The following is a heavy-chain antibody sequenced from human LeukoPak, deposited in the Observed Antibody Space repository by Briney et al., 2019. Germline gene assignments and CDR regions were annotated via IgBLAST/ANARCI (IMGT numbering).Heavy chain of an antibody. CDR1: GFTFSSYA. CDR2: ISGSGVST. V-gene: IGHV3-23*01. Sequence: GGSLRLSCAASGFTFSSYAMNWVRQAPGKGLDWVSAISGSGVSTYYADSVKGRFTISRDNSKNPLYLQMNSLTAVDTAVYFCARESSGYGTCDYWGQGALVTVPS. D-gene: IGHD5-12*01. J-gene: IGHJ4*02. CDR3: ARESSGYGTCDY.